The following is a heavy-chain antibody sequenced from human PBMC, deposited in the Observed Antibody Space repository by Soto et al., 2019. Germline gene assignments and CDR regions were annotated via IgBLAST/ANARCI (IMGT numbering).Heavy chain of an antibody. Sequence: VGSLRLSWAASGFTFSGYGMHWIRQAPGKGLEWVAVISYDGSNKYYADSVKGRFTISRDNSKNTLYLQMNSLRAEDTAVYYCATESRESDYYCSGMDVWGQGTTVNVSS. V-gene: IGHV3-30*03. CDR2: ISYDGSNK. CDR3: ATESRESDYYCSGMDV. J-gene: IGHJ6*02. CDR1: GFTFSGYG.